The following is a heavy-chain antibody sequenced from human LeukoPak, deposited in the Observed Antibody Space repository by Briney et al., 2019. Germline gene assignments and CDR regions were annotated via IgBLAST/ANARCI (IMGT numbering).Heavy chain of an antibody. D-gene: IGHD5-12*01. CDR2: ISGSGGST. V-gene: IGHV3-23*01. Sequence: GGSLRLSCAASGFTFSSYGMSWVRQAPGKGLEWVSAISGSGGSTYYADSVKGRLTISRDNSKNTHYLQMNSLRDEDTAIYYCAKSRSGYALIDYWGQGTPVTVSS. CDR1: GFTFSSYG. CDR3: AKSRSGYALIDY. J-gene: IGHJ4*02.